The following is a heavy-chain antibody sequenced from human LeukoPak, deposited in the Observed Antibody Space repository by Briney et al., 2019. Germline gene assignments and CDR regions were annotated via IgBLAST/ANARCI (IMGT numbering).Heavy chain of an antibody. CDR1: GFTFSSYE. D-gene: IGHD3-9*01. CDR2: ISSSGSTI. J-gene: IGHJ3*02. V-gene: IGHV3-48*03. CDR3: ARALVRVILTGYLYEDDAFDI. Sequence: GGSLRLSCAASGFTFSSYEMNWVRQAPGKGLEWVSYISSSGSTIYYADSVKGRFTISRDNAKNSLYLQMNSLRAEDTAVYYCARALVRVILTGYLYEDDAFDIWGQGTMVTVSS.